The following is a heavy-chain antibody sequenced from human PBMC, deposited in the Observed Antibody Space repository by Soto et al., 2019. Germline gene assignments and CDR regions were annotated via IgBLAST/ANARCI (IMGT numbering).Heavy chain of an antibody. V-gene: IGHV1-18*01. CDR1: GYTFTSYG. D-gene: IGHD3-22*01. CDR3: ARQITMIVEVITPEGYNWFDP. Sequence: ASVKVSCKASGYTFTSYGISWVRQAPGQGLEWMGWISAYNGNTNYAQKLQGRVTMTTDTSTSTAYMELSSLRSEDTAVYYCARQITMIVEVITPEGYNWFDPWGQGTLVTVAS. J-gene: IGHJ5*02. CDR2: ISAYNGNT.